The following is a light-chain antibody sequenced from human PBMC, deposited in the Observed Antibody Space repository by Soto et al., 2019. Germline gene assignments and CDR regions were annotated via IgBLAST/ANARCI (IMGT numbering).Light chain of an antibody. J-gene: IGKJ2*01. CDR2: AAS. V-gene: IGKV1-39*01. Sequence: DIQLTQSPSSLSASVGDRVTITCRASKTIHNFLNWYQQTPGKAPKLLIYAASNLRGGVPSRFSGGGSGTDFTLTINSLQPEDFATYYCQESFSPLYTFGRGTMLDI. CDR3: QESFSPLYT. CDR1: KTIHNF.